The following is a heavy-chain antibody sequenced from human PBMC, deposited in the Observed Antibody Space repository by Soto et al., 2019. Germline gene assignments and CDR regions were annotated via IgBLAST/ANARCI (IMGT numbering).Heavy chain of an antibody. J-gene: IGHJ3*02. CDR1: GYSFTSYW. V-gene: IGHV5-10-1*01. CDR2: IDPSDSYT. Sequence: PGESLKISCKGSGYSFTSYWISWVRQMPGKGLEWMGRIDPSDSYTNYSPSFQGHVTISADKSISTAYLQWSSLKASDTAMYYCARHRPGGMAVAGRGASGAFDIWGQGTMVTVSS. CDR3: ARHRPGGMAVAGRGASGAFDI. D-gene: IGHD6-19*01.